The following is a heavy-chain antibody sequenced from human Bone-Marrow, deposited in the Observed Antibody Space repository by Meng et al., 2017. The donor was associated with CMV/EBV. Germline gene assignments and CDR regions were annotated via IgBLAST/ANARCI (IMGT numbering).Heavy chain of an antibody. CDR1: GFTVSSNY. Sequence: GGSLRLSCAASGFTVSSNYMSWVRQAPGKGLEWVSSISSSSSYIYYADSVKGRFTISRDNAKNSLYLQMNSLRAEDTAVYYCASGSQGSIFDYWGQGTLVTVSS. J-gene: IGHJ4*02. CDR3: ASGSQGSIFDY. CDR2: ISSSSSYI. D-gene: IGHD1-26*01. V-gene: IGHV3-21*01.